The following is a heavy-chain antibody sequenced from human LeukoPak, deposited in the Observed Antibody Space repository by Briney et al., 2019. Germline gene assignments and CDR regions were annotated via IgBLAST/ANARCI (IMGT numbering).Heavy chain of an antibody. CDR3: AKAISPFGGVIEDGVDY. D-gene: IGHD3-16*02. J-gene: IGHJ4*02. Sequence: GGSLRLSCTASGFTFSNYAMHWVRQAPGKGLEWVSAISAGGGSTYYADSVKGRFTISRDNSKNTLYLQMNSLRAEDTAVYYCAKAISPFGGVIEDGVDYWGQGTLVTVSS. CDR1: GFTFSNYA. V-gene: IGHV3-23*01. CDR2: ISAGGGST.